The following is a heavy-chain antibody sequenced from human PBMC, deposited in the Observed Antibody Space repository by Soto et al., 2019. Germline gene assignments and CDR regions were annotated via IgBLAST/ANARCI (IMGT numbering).Heavy chain of an antibody. CDR2: INGRGNYI. J-gene: IGHJ4*02. CDR3: AREDGIVGATSAFDY. V-gene: IGHV3-21*01. D-gene: IGHD1-26*01. Sequence: EVLLVESGGGLVKPGGSLRLSCAASGFTFSTYNMNWVSESPVKGQERVSSINGRGNYIYYTDAVKGRFTISRDNAKTSLYLQMNSLRAEDTAVYYCAREDGIVGATSAFDYWGQGTLVTVSS. CDR1: GFTFSTYN.